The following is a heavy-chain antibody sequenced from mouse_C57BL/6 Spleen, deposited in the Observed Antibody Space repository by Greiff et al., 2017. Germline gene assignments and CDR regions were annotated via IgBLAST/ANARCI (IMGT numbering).Heavy chain of an antibody. J-gene: IGHJ3*01. V-gene: IGHV2-3*01. CDR1: GFSLPSYG. D-gene: IGHD2-1*01. Sequence: VKLVESGPGLVAPSQSLSITCTVSGFSLPSYGVSWVRQPPGKGLEWLGVLWGDGSTNYHSALISRQSISKDNSKSQVFLKLNSLQTDDTATYYCAAIYYGHAWFAYWGQGTLVTVSA. CDR2: LWGDGST. CDR3: AAIYYGHAWFAY.